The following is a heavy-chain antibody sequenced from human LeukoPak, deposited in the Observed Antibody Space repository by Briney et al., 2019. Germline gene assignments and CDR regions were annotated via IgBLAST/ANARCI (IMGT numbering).Heavy chain of an antibody. CDR3: AKGSGGSCYSGLDY. V-gene: IGHV3-23*01. CDR1: GFTFNSHA. CDR2: ISANGGTT. Sequence: PGGSLRLSCAASGFTFNSHALTWVRQAPGKGLEWVSAISANGGTTFYAGSVRGRFTISRDSSKNTVYLQMNSLRAEDSALYFCAKGSGGSCYSGLDYWGQGTLLTVSS. D-gene: IGHD2-15*01. J-gene: IGHJ4*02.